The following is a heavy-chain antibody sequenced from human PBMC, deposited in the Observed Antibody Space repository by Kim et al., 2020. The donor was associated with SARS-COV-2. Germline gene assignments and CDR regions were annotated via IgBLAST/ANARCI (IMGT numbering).Heavy chain of an antibody. D-gene: IGHD1-26*01. V-gene: IGHV3-15*01. J-gene: IGHJ4*02. CDR2: T. Sequence: TDYAAPVKGRFTISRDDSKNTLYQQMNSLKTEDTAVYYCTTDGGDSGTSYWGQGTLVTVSS. CDR3: TTDGGDSGTSY.